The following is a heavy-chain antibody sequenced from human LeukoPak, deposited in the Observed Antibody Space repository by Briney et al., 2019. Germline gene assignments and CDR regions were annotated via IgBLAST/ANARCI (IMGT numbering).Heavy chain of an antibody. D-gene: IGHD5-12*01. CDR2: INHSGST. J-gene: IGHJ6*03. Sequence: PSETLSLTCTVSGGSISSYYWSWIRQPPGKGLEWIGEINHSGSTNYNPSLKSRVTISVDTFKNQFSLKLNSVTAADTAVYYCARTTEGYAGGPGYSYYYYMDVWGKGTTVTISS. V-gene: IGHV4-34*01. CDR3: ARTTEGYAGGPGYSYYYYMDV. CDR1: GGSISSYY.